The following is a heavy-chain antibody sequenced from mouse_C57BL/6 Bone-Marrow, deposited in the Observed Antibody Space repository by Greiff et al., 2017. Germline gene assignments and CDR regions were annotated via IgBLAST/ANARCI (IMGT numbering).Heavy chain of an antibody. Sequence: VQLQQSGAELVKPGASVKISCKASGYTFTDYYINWVKQRPGQGLEWIGKIGPGSGSTYYNEKFKGKATLTADKSSSTAYMQLSSLTSADSAVYFCAIHRDDGGLYAMDYWGQGTSVTVSS. CDR1: GYTFTDYY. J-gene: IGHJ4*01. CDR2: IGPGSGST. CDR3: AIHRDDGGLYAMDY. D-gene: IGHD2-3*01. V-gene: IGHV1-77*01.